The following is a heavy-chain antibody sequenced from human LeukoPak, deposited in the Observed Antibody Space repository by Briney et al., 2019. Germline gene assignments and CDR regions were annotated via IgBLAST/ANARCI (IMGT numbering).Heavy chain of an antibody. V-gene: IGHV3-7*01. Sequence: PGGSLRLSCAASGFTFSSYWMSWVRQAPGKGLEWVANIKQDGSEKYYVDSVNGRFTISRDNAKNSLYLQMNSLRAEDTAVYYCAREHYDFWSGYYGYWGQGTLVTVSS. CDR2: IKQDGSEK. J-gene: IGHJ4*02. CDR3: AREHYDFWSGYYGY. CDR1: GFTFSSYW. D-gene: IGHD3-3*01.